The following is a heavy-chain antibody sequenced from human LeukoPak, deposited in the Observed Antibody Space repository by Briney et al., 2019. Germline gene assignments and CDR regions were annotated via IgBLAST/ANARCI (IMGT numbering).Heavy chain of an antibody. V-gene: IGHV3-48*03. J-gene: IGHJ4*02. CDR3: ARDSLTGYSSSWYYDY. CDR2: ISSSSTI. Sequence: GGSLRLSCAASGFTFSSYEMNWVRQAPGKGLEWVSYISSSSTIYYADSVKGRFTISRDNAKNSLYLQMNSLRAEDTAIYYCARDSLTGYSSSWYYDYWGQGTLVTVSS. D-gene: IGHD6-13*01. CDR1: GFTFSSYE.